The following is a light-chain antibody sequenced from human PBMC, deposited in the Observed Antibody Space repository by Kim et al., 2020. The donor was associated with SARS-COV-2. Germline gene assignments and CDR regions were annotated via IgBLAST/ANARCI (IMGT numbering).Light chain of an antibody. Sequence: VSGAPGQRVTISCTGNSSNIGAGHDVHWYQQLPGTAPKLLIFANNNRPSGVPDLFSGSKSGASASLAITGLQAEDEADYYCQSGSGFGGGTQLTVL. V-gene: IGLV1-40*03. J-gene: IGLJ2*01. CDR1: SSNIGAGHD. CDR3: QSGSG. CDR2: ANN.